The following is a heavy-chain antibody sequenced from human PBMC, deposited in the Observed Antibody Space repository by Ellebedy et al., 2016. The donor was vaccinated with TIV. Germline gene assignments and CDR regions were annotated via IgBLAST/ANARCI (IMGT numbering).Heavy chain of an antibody. V-gene: IGHV4-59*01. CDR1: GGSISRYY. CDR2: IYYTGTT. J-gene: IGHJ4*02. D-gene: IGHD3-10*01. CDR3: ARIGCVSFGERPIDY. Sequence: SETLSLTCIVSGGSISRYYWSWIRQPPGRGLEWIGNIYYTGTTNYNPSLQSRVTISLDTSKHQFSLRLTSVTAADTAVYYCARIGCVSFGERPIDYWGEGTLVTVSS.